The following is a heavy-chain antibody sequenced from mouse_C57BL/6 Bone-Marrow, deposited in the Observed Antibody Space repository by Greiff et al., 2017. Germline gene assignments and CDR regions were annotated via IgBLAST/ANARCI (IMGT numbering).Heavy chain of an antibody. CDR2: SRNKANDYTT. V-gene: IGHV7-1*01. CDR3: ARDVPPTTVVRRGYWYFDV. CDR1: GFTFSDFY. J-gene: IGHJ1*03. D-gene: IGHD1-1*01. Sequence: EVKLVESGGGLVQSGRSLRLSCATSGFTFSDFYMEWVRQAPGKGLEWIAASRNKANDYTTEYRASVNGRFIVSRDTSQRILYLQMNALRAEDTAIYYCARDVPPTTVVRRGYWYFDVWGTGTTVTVSS.